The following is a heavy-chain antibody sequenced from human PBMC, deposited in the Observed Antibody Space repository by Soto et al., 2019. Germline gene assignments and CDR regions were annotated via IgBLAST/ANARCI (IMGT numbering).Heavy chain of an antibody. Sequence: ASVKVSCKASGYTFTNYDINWVRQATGQGLEWMGWMNPRSGATGYAQRFQGRVTMTRNTSISTAYMELSSLTSEDTAVYYCSRDDSGYDRINWFDPWGQGTLVTSPQ. CDR1: GYTFTNYD. J-gene: IGHJ5*02. V-gene: IGHV1-8*01. D-gene: IGHD5-12*01. CDR3: SRDDSGYDRINWFDP. CDR2: MNPRSGAT.